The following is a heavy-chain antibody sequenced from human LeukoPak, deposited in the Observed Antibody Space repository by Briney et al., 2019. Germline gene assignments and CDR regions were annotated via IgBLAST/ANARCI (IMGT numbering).Heavy chain of an antibody. D-gene: IGHD3-3*01. CDR2: ISSSSSYI. CDR1: GFTFSSYS. CDR3: ARDPGTGDYDFWSGYIDY. Sequence: GGSLRLSCAASGFTFSSYSMNWVRQAPGKGLEWVSSISSSSSYIYYADSVKGRFTISRDNAKNSLYLQMNSLRAEDTAVYYCARDPGTGDYDFWSGYIDYWGQGTLVTVSS. J-gene: IGHJ4*02. V-gene: IGHV3-21*01.